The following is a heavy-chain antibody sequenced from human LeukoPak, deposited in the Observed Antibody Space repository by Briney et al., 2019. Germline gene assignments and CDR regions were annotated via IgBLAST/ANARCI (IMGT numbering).Heavy chain of an antibody. CDR3: TRDTPYGGIPGFDY. V-gene: IGHV3-49*04. D-gene: IGHD4-23*01. Sequence: GGSLRLSCAASKFTFRTYGMSWVRQAPGKGLEWVGFIRSKTYGGTTEYAASVKGRFTISRDDSKSIAFLQMNSLKTEDTAVYYCTRDTPYGGIPGFDYWGQGTLVTVSS. CDR1: KFTFRTYG. J-gene: IGHJ4*02. CDR2: IRSKTYGGTT.